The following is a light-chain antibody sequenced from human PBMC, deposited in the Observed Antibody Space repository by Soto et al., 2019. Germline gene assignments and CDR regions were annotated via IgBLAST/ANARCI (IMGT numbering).Light chain of an antibody. Sequence: EIVMTQSPATLSVSPGERATLSCSASQSISSNLAWYQQKPGQAPRLLIYGASSRATGLPARFSGSGSGTEFTLTISSLQSEDFAVYYCQQYNNWPYTLGQGTKLEI. J-gene: IGKJ2*01. V-gene: IGKV3-15*01. CDR2: GAS. CDR1: QSISSN. CDR3: QQYNNWPYT.